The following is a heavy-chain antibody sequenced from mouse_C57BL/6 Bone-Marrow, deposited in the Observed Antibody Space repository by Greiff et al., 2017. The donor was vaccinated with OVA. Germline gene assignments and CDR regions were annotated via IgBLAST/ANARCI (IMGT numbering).Heavy chain of an antibody. V-gene: IGHV2-5*01. D-gene: IGHD2-3*01. J-gene: IGHJ2*01. Sequence: QVHVKQSGPGLVQPSQSLSITCTVSGFSLTSYGVHWVRQSPGKGLEWLGVIWRGGSTDYNAAFMSRLSITKDNSKSQVFFKMNSLQADDTAIYYCAKAYDGYYPYYFDYWGQGTTLTVSS. CDR2: IWRGGST. CDR1: GFSLTSYG. CDR3: AKAYDGYYPYYFDY.